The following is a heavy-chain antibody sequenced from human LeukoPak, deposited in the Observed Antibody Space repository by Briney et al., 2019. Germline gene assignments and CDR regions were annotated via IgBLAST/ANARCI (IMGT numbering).Heavy chain of an antibody. CDR1: SGSISSSSYY. CDR2: IYYSGST. Sequence: SETLSLTCTVSSGSISSSSYYWGWVRQPPGKGLEWTGTIYYSGSTYYNPSLKSRVTISVDTSKNQFSLNLSSVTAADTAVYYCARLNAWFDPWGQGTLVTVSS. J-gene: IGHJ5*02. CDR3: ARLNAWFDP. V-gene: IGHV4-39*01.